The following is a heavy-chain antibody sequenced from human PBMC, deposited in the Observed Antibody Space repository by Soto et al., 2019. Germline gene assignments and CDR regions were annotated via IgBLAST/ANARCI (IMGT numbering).Heavy chain of an antibody. J-gene: IGHJ4*02. D-gene: IGHD2-15*01. CDR3: ARDDGGYRSGRRQYYFDS. Sequence: EEQLVESGGGLVKPGGSLRLSCAASGFPFSSYNMNWVRQAPGKGLEWVASISPSSSSYYADSVKGRFTISRDNAKNSLYLQMNDRRAEDATVYYCARDDGGYRSGRRQYYFDSCGQGTLVTVAP. CDR2: ISPSSSS. V-gene: IGHV3-21*02. CDR1: GFPFSSYN.